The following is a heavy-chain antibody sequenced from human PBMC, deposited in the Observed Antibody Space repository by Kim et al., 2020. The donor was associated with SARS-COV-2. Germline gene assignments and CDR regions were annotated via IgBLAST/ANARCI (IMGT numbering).Heavy chain of an antibody. V-gene: IGHV1-18*01. J-gene: IGHJ5*02. Sequence: ASVKVSCKASGYTFTSYGISWVRQAPGQGLEWMGWINPYNGNTNYAQHLQGRVIMTTDTSTSTAYMELRSLKSDDTAVYFCARVRTVFNWFDPWGQGTLVTVSS. D-gene: IGHD4-17*01. CDR3: ARVRTVFNWFDP. CDR1: GYTFTSYG. CDR2: INPYNGNT.